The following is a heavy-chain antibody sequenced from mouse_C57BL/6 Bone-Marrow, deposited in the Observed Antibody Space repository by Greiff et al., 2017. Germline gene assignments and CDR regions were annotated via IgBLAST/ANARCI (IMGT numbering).Heavy chain of an antibody. CDR3: TTWLLLGGCAY. V-gene: IGHV5-9-1*02. CDR1: GFTFSSYA. Sequence: EVKLEESGEGLVKPGGSLKLSCAASGFTFSSYAMSWVRQTPEKRLEWVAYISSGGDYISYADTVKGRFTISRDNARNTLYLQMSSLKSEYTAMYYCTTWLLLGGCAYWGQGTLVTVSA. J-gene: IGHJ3*01. D-gene: IGHD2-3*01. CDR2: ISSGGDYI.